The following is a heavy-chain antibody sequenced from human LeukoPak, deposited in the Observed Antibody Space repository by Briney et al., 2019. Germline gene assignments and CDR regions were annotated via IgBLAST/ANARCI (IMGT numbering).Heavy chain of an antibody. CDR1: GDSVSRNY. CDR2: VYYGGAT. D-gene: IGHD5-24*01. J-gene: IGHJ4*02. CDR3: ARGRGRAGDNLSN. V-gene: IGHV4-59*02. Sequence: SETLSLTCTVTGDSVSRNYWSWIRQPPGKTLEWIGYVYYGGATNYNPSLRSRVSISVDTSKNQFSLHLTSVAAADTAVYYCARGRGRAGDNLSNWGQGTLVTVSS.